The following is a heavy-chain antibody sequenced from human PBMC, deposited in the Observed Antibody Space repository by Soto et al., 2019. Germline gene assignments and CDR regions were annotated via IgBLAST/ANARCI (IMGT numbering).Heavy chain of an antibody. J-gene: IGHJ6*02. CDR2: IYWNDEK. CDR1: GFSLSTSGVG. Sequence: GSGPTLVNPTQTLTLTCSFSGFSLSTSGVGVGWIRQPPGKALEWLALIYWNDEKRYSPSLKSRLTITEDTSRNQVVLTMTNMDPVDTATYYCAHRRGGYCSGITCYAPYYYFGMDVWGQGTTVTVSS. D-gene: IGHD2-2*01. CDR3: AHRRGGYCSGITCYAPYYYFGMDV. V-gene: IGHV2-5*01.